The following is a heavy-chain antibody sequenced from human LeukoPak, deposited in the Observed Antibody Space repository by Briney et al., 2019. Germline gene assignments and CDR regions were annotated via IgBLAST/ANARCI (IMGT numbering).Heavy chain of an antibody. CDR2: IKQDGSEK. Sequence: GGSLRLSCAASGFTFSIYWMSWVRQAPGKGLEWVANIKQDGSEKYYVDSVKGRFTISRDNAKNSLYLQMNSLRAEDTAVYYCARDTPNYSSSWYPNWFDPWGQGTLVTVSS. CDR3: ARDTPNYSSSWYPNWFDP. CDR1: GFTFSIYW. D-gene: IGHD6-13*01. V-gene: IGHV3-7*01. J-gene: IGHJ5*02.